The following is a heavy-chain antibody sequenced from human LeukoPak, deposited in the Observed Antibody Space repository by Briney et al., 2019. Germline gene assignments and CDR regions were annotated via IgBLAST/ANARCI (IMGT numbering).Heavy chain of an antibody. CDR3: ASTYNYDTSGYSRLGYYFYGVDV. D-gene: IGHD3-22*01. V-gene: IGHV3-48*03. J-gene: IGHJ6*02. CDR1: GFTFSSYE. Sequence: PGGSLRLSCAASGFTFSSYEMSWIRQAPGKGLEWLSYISGSSSTVYADSVKGRFTISRDNAKNSLCLQMNSLRADDTAVYYCASTYNYDTSGYSRLGYYFYGVDVWGQGTTVTVSS. CDR2: ISGSSST.